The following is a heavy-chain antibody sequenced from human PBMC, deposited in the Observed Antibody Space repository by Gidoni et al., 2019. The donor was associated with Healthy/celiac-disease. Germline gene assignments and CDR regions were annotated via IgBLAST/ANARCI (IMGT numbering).Heavy chain of an antibody. J-gene: IGHJ6*02. V-gene: IGHV1-8*01. CDR1: GYTFTSYH. D-gene: IGHD6-13*01. CDR2: MNPNSGNT. CDR3: ARGNEWYSSSATIYYYGMDV. Sequence: QLQLVQSGAEVKKPGASVKVSCKASGYTFTSYHINRVRQATGQGLEWMGWMNPNSGNTGYAQKFQGRVTMTRNTAISTAYMELSSLRSEDTAVYYCARGNEWYSSSATIYYYGMDVWGQGTTVTVSS.